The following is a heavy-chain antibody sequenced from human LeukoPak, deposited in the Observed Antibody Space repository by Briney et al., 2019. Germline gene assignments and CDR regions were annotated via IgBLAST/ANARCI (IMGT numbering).Heavy chain of an antibody. J-gene: IGHJ4*02. CDR1: GYTFTNYY. Sequence: ASVKVSCKASGYTFTNYYIHWVREAPGQGLEWMGIINPRDVSTSYAQKFQGRVTVTRNTSISTAYMELSSLRSEDTAVHYCARDSYYGSGSEDYWGQGTLVTVSS. CDR3: ARDSYYGSGSEDY. CDR2: INPRDVST. V-gene: IGHV1-46*01. D-gene: IGHD3-10*01.